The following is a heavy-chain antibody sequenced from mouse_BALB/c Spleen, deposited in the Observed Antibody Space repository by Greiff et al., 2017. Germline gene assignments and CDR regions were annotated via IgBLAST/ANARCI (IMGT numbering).Heavy chain of an antibody. CDR2: ISTYYGNT. CDR3: ARSRELNAMDY. J-gene: IGHJ4*01. CDR1: GYTFTDYA. D-gene: IGHD2-12*01. Sequence: QVQLKQSGPELVRPGVSVKISCKGSGYTFTDYAMHWVKQSHAKSLEWIGVISTYYGNTNYNQKFKGKATMTVDKSSSTAYMELARLTSEDSAIYYCARSRELNAMDYWGQGTSVTVSS. V-gene: IGHV1-67*01.